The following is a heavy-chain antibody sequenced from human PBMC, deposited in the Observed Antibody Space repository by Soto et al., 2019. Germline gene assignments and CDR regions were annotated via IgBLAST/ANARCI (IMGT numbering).Heavy chain of an antibody. CDR2: SRSYEDTK. CDR1: GFTFSSYS. CDR3: ARDPHALDY. J-gene: IGHJ4*02. Sequence: VQLVESGGGLVQPGGSLRLSCATSGFTFSSYSMNWVRQTPGKGLEWISYSRSYEDTKFYAASVKGRFTISRDNAKNSLYLQMNNRRDDDTAVYYCARDPHALDYWGQGTLVTVSS. V-gene: IGHV3-48*02.